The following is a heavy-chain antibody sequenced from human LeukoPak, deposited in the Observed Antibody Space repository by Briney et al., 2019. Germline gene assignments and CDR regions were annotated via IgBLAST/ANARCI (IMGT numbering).Heavy chain of an antibody. D-gene: IGHD6-19*01. V-gene: IGHV3-66*01. CDR2: IYSGGST. J-gene: IGHJ4*02. CDR3: TPSIAVAGSLDY. Sequence: GGSLRLSCAASGFADSSNDMSWVGRAPGKGLEWVSLIYSGGSTYYADSVKGRFTISRDDSKNTLNLQMNSLKTEDTAVYYCTPSIAVAGSLDYWGQGTLVTVSS. CDR1: GFADSSND.